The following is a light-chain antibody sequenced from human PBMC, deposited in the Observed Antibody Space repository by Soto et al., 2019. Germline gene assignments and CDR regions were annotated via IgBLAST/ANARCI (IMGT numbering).Light chain of an antibody. CDR1: SSDVGGYNY. J-gene: IGLJ2*01. Sequence: QPVLTQPASVSGSPGQSITISCTGTSSDVGGYNYVSWYQQHPGKAPKLMIYEVSNRPSGVSNRFSGSKSGNTASLSISGLRAEEEADYYCSSYTSSSTVVFGGGTKLTVL. V-gene: IGLV2-14*01. CDR2: EVS. CDR3: SSYTSSSTVV.